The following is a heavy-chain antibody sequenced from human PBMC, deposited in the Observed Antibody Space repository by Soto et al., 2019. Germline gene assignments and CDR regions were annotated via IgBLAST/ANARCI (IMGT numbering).Heavy chain of an antibody. V-gene: IGHV5-51*01. CDR3: ARQRYFDY. J-gene: IGHJ4*02. Sequence: GESLKISCQASGYIFHNYWIGWVRQMPGKGLEWLGIIYPGDSNIRYNPAFQGQVTISADKSLSTTFLHWSSLKASDTAMYYCARQRYFDYWGQGTLVTVSS. CDR2: IYPGDSNI. CDR1: GYIFHNYW.